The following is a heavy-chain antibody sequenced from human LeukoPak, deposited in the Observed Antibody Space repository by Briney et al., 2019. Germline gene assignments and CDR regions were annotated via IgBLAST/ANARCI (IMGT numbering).Heavy chain of an antibody. CDR2: ISSSGSTI. D-gene: IGHD5-18*01. CDR1: GFTFSDYY. Sequence: GGSLRLSCAASGFTFSDYYMSWIRQAPGKGLEWVSYISSSGSTIYYADSVKGRFTISRDNSKNTLYLQMNSLRAEDTAVYYCAKHVDTAMVAQDYWGQGTLVTVSS. CDR3: AKHVDTAMVAQDY. V-gene: IGHV3-11*01. J-gene: IGHJ4*02.